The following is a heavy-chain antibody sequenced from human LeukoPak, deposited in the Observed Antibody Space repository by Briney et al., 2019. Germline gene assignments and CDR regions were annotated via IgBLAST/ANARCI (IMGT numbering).Heavy chain of an antibody. CDR1: GYTFTGYY. D-gene: IGHD2-15*01. V-gene: IGHV1-2*02. Sequence: GESLKISCKGSGYTFTGYYMHWVRQAPGQGLEWMGWINPNSGGTNYAQKFQGRVTMTRDTSISTAYMELSRLRSDDTAVYYCARGDCSGGSCYEEYYYYYYMDVWGKGTTVTVSS. CDR3: ARGDCSGGSCYEEYYYYYYMDV. J-gene: IGHJ6*03. CDR2: INPNSGGT.